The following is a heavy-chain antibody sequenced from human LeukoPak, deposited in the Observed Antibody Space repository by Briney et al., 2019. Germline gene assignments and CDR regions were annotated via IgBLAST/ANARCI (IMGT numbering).Heavy chain of an antibody. CDR3: AKDRSEIAARFVGFDY. D-gene: IGHD2-15*01. CDR2: ISGSGGST. J-gene: IGHJ4*02. CDR1: GFTFSSYA. V-gene: IGHV3-23*01. Sequence: PGGSLRLSCAASGFTFSSYAMSWVRQAPGKGLEWVSTISGSGGSTYYAGSVKGRSTISRDNSRNTLDLQMNSLRAEDTAIYYCAKDRSEIAARFVGFDYWGQGTLVTVSS.